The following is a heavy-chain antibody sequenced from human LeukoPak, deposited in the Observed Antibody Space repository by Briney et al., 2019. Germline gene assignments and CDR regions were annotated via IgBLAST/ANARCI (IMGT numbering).Heavy chain of an antibody. J-gene: IGHJ4*02. D-gene: IGHD6-6*01. CDR3: WAMSSSSFRSKHYFDY. Sequence: GGSLRLSCAASGFTFSSYAMSWVRQAPGKGLEWVSAISGSGGSTYYADSVKGRFTISRDNSKNTLYLQMNSLRAEDTAVYYCWAMSSSSFRSKHYFDYWGQGTLVTVSS. CDR2: ISGSGGST. V-gene: IGHV3-23*01. CDR1: GFTFSSYA.